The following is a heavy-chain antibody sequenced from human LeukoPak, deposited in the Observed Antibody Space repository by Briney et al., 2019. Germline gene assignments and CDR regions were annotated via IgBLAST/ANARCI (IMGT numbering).Heavy chain of an antibody. CDR2: ISTSGSSK. Sequence: GGSLRLSCAASGFTFSSYSMNWIRQAPGKGLEWVSCISTSGSSKYYADSVKGRFTVSRDNAKSSLYLQMDSLRAEDTAVYYCARVVIVTTIETFDIWGQGTMVTVSS. D-gene: IGHD5-12*01. V-gene: IGHV3-48*04. CDR1: GFTFSSYS. CDR3: ARVVIVTTIETFDI. J-gene: IGHJ3*02.